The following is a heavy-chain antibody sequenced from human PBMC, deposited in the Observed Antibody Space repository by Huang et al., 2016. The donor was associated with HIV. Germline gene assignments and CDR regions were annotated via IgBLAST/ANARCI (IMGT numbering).Heavy chain of an antibody. V-gene: IGHV3-23*01. CDR1: GFIFSNYA. J-gene: IGHJ4*02. CDR2: ISGSSGTI. CDR3: AKDRGGGYSGYDYDY. Sequence: EVQLWESGGTLVQPGGSLRLSCGASGFIFSNYAVSWVRQAPGKGLEWVSFISGSSGTIYYADSVKVRFTISRDNVKKTVYLQMNSLRVEDAAVYYCAKDRGGGYSGYDYDYWGQGTLVTVSS. D-gene: IGHD5-12*01.